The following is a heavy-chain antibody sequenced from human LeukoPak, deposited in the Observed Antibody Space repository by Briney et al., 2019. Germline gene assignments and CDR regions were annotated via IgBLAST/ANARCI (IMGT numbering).Heavy chain of an antibody. Sequence: PWGSLRLSCAASGFTVSSNYMSWVRQAPGKGLEWVSVISGSSSSTYYADSVKGRFTISRDNSKNTLYLQMNSLRAEDTAVYYCAKGSGYSSGWYTFDYWGQGTLVTVSS. CDR3: AKGSGYSSGWYTFDY. CDR2: ISGSSSST. D-gene: IGHD6-19*01. V-gene: IGHV3-23*01. J-gene: IGHJ4*02. CDR1: GFTVSSNY.